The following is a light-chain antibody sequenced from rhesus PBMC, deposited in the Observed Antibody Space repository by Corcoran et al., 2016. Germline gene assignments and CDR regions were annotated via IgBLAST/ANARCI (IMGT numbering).Light chain of an antibody. CDR1: QSVSSN. CDR3: QQYSNWPLT. V-gene: IGKV3-42*03. Sequence: EIVMTQSPATLSLSPGERATLSCRASQSVSSNLAWYQQKPGQAPSLLIYGASSRATGIPDRFSGSVSGTDFTLTISSLEPEDFAVYYCQQYSNWPLTFGGGTKVEIK. J-gene: IGKJ4*01. CDR2: GAS.